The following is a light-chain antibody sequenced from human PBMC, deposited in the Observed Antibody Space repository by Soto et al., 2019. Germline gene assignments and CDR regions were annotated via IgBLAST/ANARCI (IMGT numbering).Light chain of an antibody. CDR3: QQSFTAPRT. CDR1: QSIGRY. V-gene: IGKV1-39*01. CDR2: DVS. Sequence: DIQMTQSPSSLSASVGDRVTVTCRASQSIGRYLNCYQQKPGKAPRLLIYDVSSLQTGVPSRFSGDESGTDFTLTISGLQLEDFATYYCQQSFTAPRTFGQGTKLEIQ. J-gene: IGKJ2*01.